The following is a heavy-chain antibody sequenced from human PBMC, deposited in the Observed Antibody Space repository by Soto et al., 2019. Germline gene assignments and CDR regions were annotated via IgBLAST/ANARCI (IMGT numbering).Heavy chain of an antibody. CDR2: INAGNGNT. D-gene: IGHD3-10*01. J-gene: IGHJ3*02. CDR1: GYTFTSYA. Sequence: ASVKVSCKASGYTFTSYAMHWVRQAPGQRLEWMGWINAGNGNTKYSQKFQGRVTITRDTSASTAYMELSSLRSEDTAVYYCARGVREVGVRENAFDIWGQGTMVTVSS. V-gene: IGHV1-3*01. CDR3: ARGVREVGVRENAFDI.